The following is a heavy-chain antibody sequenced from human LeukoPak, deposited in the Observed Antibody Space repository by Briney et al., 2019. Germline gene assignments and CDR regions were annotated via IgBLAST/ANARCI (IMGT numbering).Heavy chain of an antibody. CDR3: ASFSSGWYAEYFQH. CDR2: IYYSGST. V-gene: IGHV4-59*08. D-gene: IGHD6-19*01. CDR1: GGSISSYY. J-gene: IGHJ1*01. Sequence: SETLSFTCTVSGGSISSYYWSWIRQPPGKGLEWIGYIYYSGSTNYNPSLKSRVTISVDTSKNQFSLKLSSVTAADTAVYYCASFSSGWYAEYFQHWGQGTLVTVSS.